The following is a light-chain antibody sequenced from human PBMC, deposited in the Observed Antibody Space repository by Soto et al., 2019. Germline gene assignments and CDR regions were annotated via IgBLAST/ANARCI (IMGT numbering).Light chain of an antibody. Sequence: QSVLTQPPSVSGAPGQRVTISCTGSSSNIGAGYDVHWYQQLPGTAPKLLIYGNSNRPSGVPDRFSGSKSGTSASLAITGLQAEDEADDYCQSYDSRLSGSRCVFGTGTTLTVL. J-gene: IGLJ1*01. CDR2: GNS. CDR1: SSNIGAGYD. V-gene: IGLV1-40*01. CDR3: QSYDSRLSGSRCV.